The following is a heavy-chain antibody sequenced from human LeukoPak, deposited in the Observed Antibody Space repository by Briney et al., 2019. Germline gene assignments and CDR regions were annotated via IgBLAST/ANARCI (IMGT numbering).Heavy chain of an antibody. Sequence: ASVKVSCKASGYTFTGYYMQWVRQAPGQGLEWMAWISANNGETRYAQNLQGRLTMTTDTSTSTAYMELRSLRSDDTAVYYCARVPPSAHQLLSSDYWGQGTQVTVSS. CDR2: ISANNGET. CDR3: ARVPPSAHQLLSSDY. V-gene: IGHV1-18*04. J-gene: IGHJ4*02. CDR1: GYTFTGYY. D-gene: IGHD2-2*01.